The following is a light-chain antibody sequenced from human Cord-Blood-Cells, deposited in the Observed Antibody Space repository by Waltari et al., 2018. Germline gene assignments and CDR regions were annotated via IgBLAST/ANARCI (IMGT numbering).Light chain of an antibody. J-gene: IGKJ3*01. CDR1: KGISSY. V-gene: IGKV1-8*01. Sequence: AIRMTQSPSSFSASTGARVTITCRASKGISSYLAWYQQKPGKAPKLLIYAASTLQSGVPSRFSGSGSGTDFTLTISCLQSEDFATYYCQQYYSYPFTFGPGTKVDIK. CDR2: AAS. CDR3: QQYYSYPFT.